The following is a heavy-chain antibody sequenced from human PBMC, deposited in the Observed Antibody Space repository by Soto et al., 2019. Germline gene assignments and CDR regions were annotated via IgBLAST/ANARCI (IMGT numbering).Heavy chain of an antibody. CDR2: ISAYNGNT. D-gene: IGHD6-19*01. CDR1: GYTFTSYG. Sequence: ASVKVSCKASGYTFTSYGISWVRQAPGQGLEWMGWISAYNGNTNYAQKFQERVTITRDMSTSTAYMELSSLRSEDTAVYYCAAARSSSGWYMAFDIWGQGTMVTVSS. J-gene: IGHJ3*02. CDR3: AAARSSSGWYMAFDI. V-gene: IGHV1-18*01.